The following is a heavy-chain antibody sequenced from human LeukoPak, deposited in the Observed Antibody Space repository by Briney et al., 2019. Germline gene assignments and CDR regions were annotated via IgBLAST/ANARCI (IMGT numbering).Heavy chain of an antibody. CDR1: RFTFDTYA. V-gene: IGHV3-7*01. CDR2: IKEDGSEK. CDR3: ATRLG. J-gene: IGHJ4*02. Sequence: GGSLRLSCAASRFTFDTYAMSWVRQAPGKGLEWVANIKEDGSEKNYVDSVKGRFTISRDNADNSLSLQMSSLRVEDTAVYYCATRLGWGQGTLVTVSS.